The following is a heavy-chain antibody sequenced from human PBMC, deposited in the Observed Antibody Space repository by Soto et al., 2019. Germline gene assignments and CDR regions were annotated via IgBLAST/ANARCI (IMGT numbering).Heavy chain of an antibody. Sequence: QLQLQESGSGLVKPSQTLSLTCAVSGGSISSGGYSWSWIRQPPGKGLEWIGYIYHSGSTYYNPSLKSRVTISVDRSKNQFSLKLSSVTAADTAVYYCAWTGATPYYYCGMDVWGQGTTVTVSS. D-gene: IGHD2-2*01. CDR1: GGSISSGGYS. CDR3: AWTGATPYYYCGMDV. CDR2: IYHSGST. J-gene: IGHJ6*02. V-gene: IGHV4-30-2*01.